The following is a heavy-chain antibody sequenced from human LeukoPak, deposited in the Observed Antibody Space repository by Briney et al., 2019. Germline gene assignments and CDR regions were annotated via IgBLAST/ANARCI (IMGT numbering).Heavy chain of an antibody. V-gene: IGHV3-30*04. D-gene: IGHD3-22*01. CDR2: ISYDGSNK. CDR3: ARAVWDSSGHLFDY. Sequence: GGSLRLSCAASGFTFSSYAMHWVRQAPGKGLEWVAVISYDGSNKYYADSVKGRFTISRDNAKNSLYLQMNSLRAEDTAVYYCARAVWDSSGHLFDYWGQGTLVTVSS. CDR1: GFTFSSYA. J-gene: IGHJ4*02.